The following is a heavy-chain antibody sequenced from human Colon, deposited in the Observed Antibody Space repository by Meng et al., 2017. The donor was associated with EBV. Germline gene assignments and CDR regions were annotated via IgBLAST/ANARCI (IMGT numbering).Heavy chain of an antibody. Sequence: QVQLQQWGAGLLTPSETLSLTCAVDGGSFSGYYWSWIRQPTGKGLEWIGEINHSGSTNYNPSHKSRVTISVDTSKKQFSLKLSSVTAADTAVYYCARGPGGSYYLYYFDYWGQGTLVTVSS. D-gene: IGHD1-26*01. CDR2: INHSGST. J-gene: IGHJ4*02. CDR3: ARGPGGSYYLYYFDY. V-gene: IGHV4-34*01. CDR1: GGSFSGYY.